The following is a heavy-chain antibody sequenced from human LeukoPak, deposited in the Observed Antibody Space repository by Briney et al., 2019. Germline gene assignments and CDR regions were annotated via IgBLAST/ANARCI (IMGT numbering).Heavy chain of an antibody. D-gene: IGHD6-6*01. CDR2: IYYSGST. CDR3: ARTGGVAARPIFDY. J-gene: IGHJ4*02. V-gene: IGHV4-31*03. Sequence: SETLSLTCTVYGGSISSGGYYWSWIRQHPGKGLEWIGYIYYSGSTYYNPSLKSRVTRSVDTSKNQFSLKLSSVTAADTAVYYCARTGGVAARPIFDYWGQGTLVTVSS. CDR1: GGSISSGGYY.